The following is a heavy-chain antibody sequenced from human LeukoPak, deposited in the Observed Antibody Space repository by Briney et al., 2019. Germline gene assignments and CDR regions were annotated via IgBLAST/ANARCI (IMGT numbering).Heavy chain of an antibody. D-gene: IGHD2-15*01. CDR1: GVSFSGYY. CDR2: INHSGST. CDR3: ASAVVVVAATWFDY. Sequence: PSETLSLTRAVYGVSFSGYYWSWIRQPPGKGLEWIGEINHSGSTNYNPSLKSRVTISVDTSKNQFSLKLSSVTAADTAVYYCASAVVVVAATWFDYWGQGTLVTVSS. J-gene: IGHJ4*02. V-gene: IGHV4-34*01.